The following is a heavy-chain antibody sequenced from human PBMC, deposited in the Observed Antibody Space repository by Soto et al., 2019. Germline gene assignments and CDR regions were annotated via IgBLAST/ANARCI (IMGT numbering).Heavy chain of an antibody. CDR1: GFTFDDYA. V-gene: IGHV3-9*01. Sequence: SLRLSCAASGFTFDDYAMHWVRQAPGKGLEWVSGISWNSGSIGYADSVKGRFTISRDNAKNSLYLQMNSLRAEDTALYYCAKVRDSGYYYDYYGMDVWGQGTTVTVSS. CDR3: AKVRDSGYYYDYYGMDV. CDR2: ISWNSGSI. D-gene: IGHD3-22*01. J-gene: IGHJ6*02.